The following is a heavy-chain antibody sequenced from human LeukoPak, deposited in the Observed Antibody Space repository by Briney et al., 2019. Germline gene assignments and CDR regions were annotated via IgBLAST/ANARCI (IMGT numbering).Heavy chain of an antibody. CDR1: GFIFENYA. J-gene: IGHJ4*02. CDR3: ARVPARLPVHYPYFDY. V-gene: IGHV3-9*01. CDR2: ISYNGGVV. D-gene: IGHD6-6*01. Sequence: PGRSLRLSCAASGFIFENYAMHWVRLLPGKGLEWVSGISYNGGVVAYMDSVRGRFTISRDNAKNSLYLQMTSLKAEDTALYYCARVPARLPVHYPYFDYWGQGALVTVSS.